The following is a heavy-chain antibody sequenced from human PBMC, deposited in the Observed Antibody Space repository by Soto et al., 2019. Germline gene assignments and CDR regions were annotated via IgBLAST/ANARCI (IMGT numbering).Heavy chain of an antibody. CDR3: ALRGGKVTFGGVIVRVRRSDVFDI. Sequence: GASVKVSCKASGYTFTSYDINWVRQATGQGLEWMGWMNPNSGNTGYAQKFQGRVTMTRNTSISTAYMELSSLRSEDTAVYYCALRGGKVTFGGVIVRVRRSDVFDIWGQGTMVTVS. V-gene: IGHV1-8*01. CDR1: GYTFTSYD. CDR2: MNPNSGNT. D-gene: IGHD3-16*02. J-gene: IGHJ3*02.